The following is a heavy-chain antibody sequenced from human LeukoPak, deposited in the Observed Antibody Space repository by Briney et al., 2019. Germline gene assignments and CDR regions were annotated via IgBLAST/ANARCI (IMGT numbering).Heavy chain of an antibody. Sequence: GGSLRLSCAASGFTFSNYVMHWGRQAPGKGLEWVAVIWDAGSNKYYADSVKGRFTISRDNSKNTLYLQMNSLRAEDTAVYYCVRVAVAGNLNNWFDPWGQGTLVTVSS. D-gene: IGHD6-19*01. V-gene: IGHV3-33*01. CDR3: VRVAVAGNLNNWFDP. J-gene: IGHJ5*02. CDR2: IWDAGSNK. CDR1: GFTFSNYV.